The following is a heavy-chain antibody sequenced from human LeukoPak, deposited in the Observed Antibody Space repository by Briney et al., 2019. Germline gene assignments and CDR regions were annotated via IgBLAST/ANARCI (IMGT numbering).Heavy chain of an antibody. Sequence: SETLSLTCTLSGGSISTYYWSWIRQPPGKGLEWIGYIYHSGSTNCNPSLKSRVTISVDTSKNQFSLKLSSVTAADTAVYYCARGGGYASPIGYWGQGALVTVSS. V-gene: IGHV4-59*01. D-gene: IGHD5-12*01. J-gene: IGHJ4*02. CDR1: GGSISTYY. CDR3: ARGGGYASPIGY. CDR2: IYHSGST.